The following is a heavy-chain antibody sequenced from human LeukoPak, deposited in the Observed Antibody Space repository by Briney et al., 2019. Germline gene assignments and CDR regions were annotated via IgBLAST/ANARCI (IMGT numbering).Heavy chain of an antibody. CDR2: IYTSGST. Sequence: SETLSLTCTVSGYSISSGYYWSWIRQPAGKGLEWIGRIYTSGSTNYNPSLKIRVTMSVDTSKNQFSLKLSSVTAADRAVYYCARDIGYSGYDLGPYFDCWGQGTLVTVSS. CDR3: ARDIGYSGYDLGPYFDC. J-gene: IGHJ4*02. V-gene: IGHV4-4*07. D-gene: IGHD5-12*01. CDR1: GYSISSGYY.